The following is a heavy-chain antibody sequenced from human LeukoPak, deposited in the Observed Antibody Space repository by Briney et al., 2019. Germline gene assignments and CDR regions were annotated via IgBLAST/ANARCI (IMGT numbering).Heavy chain of an antibody. CDR1: EYTFTGYY. J-gene: IGHJ4*02. V-gene: IGHV1-2*02. Sequence: GASVKVSCKASEYTFTGYYKHWVRQAPGQGLEWMGWINPNSGGTNYAQQFQGRVTMTRDTSISTAYMELSSLRSEDTAVYYCARGDPQYDYGDYPIDYWGQGTLVTVSS. D-gene: IGHD4-17*01. CDR3: ARGDPQYDYGDYPIDY. CDR2: INPNSGGT.